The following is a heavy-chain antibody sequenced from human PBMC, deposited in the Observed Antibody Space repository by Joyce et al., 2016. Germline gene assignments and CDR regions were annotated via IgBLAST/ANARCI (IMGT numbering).Heavy chain of an antibody. V-gene: IGHV3-23*01. D-gene: IGHD5-18*01. J-gene: IGHJ4*02. CDR2: ICGSGDST. CDR1: GFTFSNYA. CDR3: AKHGSYGPYYFDY. Sequence: EVQLLESGGGLVQPGGSLRLSCAASGFTFSNYAMSWVRQAPGKGLGWVAAICGSGDSTYYADSVKGRFTISRDNSKNTLYLQMNSLRAEDTAVYYCAKHGSYGPYYFDYWGQGTLVTVSS.